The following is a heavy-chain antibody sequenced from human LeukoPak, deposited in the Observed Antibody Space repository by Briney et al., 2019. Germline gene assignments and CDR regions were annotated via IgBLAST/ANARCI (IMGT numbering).Heavy chain of an antibody. D-gene: IGHD2-2*01. CDR1: GYSFTKYW. V-gene: IGHV5-51*01. Sequence: GESLKISCKGSGYSFTKYWIGWVRQMPGKGLEWMGIIYPADSDTRYSPSFQGQVTISADKSINTAYLQWSSLRASDTAMYYCAFGSSTSLLFPAFDIWGQGTMVTVSS. J-gene: IGHJ3*02. CDR2: IYPADSDT. CDR3: AFGSSTSLLFPAFDI.